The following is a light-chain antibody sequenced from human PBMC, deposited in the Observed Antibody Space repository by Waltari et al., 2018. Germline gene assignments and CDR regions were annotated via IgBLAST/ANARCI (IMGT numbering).Light chain of an antibody. CDR3: QQYSNWPLT. Sequence: EIVLTQSPVTLSLSPGERATLSCRASQSVRSDFLAWYQQKPGQAPRLLIYGVSTKATGVPARFSGSGSGTEFTLIISSLQSEDFAVYFCQQYSNWPLTFGGGTKVQIK. J-gene: IGKJ4*01. CDR2: GVS. V-gene: IGKV3-15*01. CDR1: QSVRSD.